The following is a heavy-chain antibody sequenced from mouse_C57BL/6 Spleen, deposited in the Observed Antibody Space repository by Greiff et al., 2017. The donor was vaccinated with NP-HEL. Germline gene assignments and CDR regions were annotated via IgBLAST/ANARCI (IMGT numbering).Heavy chain of an antibody. Sequence: VQLVESGPGLVAPSQSLSITCTVSGFSLTSYAISWVRQPPGKGLEWLGVIWPGGGTNYNSALKSSLSISQDNSKSQVFLKMNSLQTDDTARYYGGRSGDADWYVEVGGTGSTVSV. CDR2: IWPGGGT. J-gene: IGHJ1*03. D-gene: IGHD2-13*01. V-gene: IGHV2-9-1*01. CDR1: GFSLTSYA. CDR3: GRSGDADWYVEV.